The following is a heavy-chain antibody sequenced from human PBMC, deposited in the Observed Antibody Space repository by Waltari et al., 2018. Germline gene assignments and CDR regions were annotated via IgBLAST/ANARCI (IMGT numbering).Heavy chain of an antibody. D-gene: IGHD3-3*01. Sequence: QVQLQESGPGLVKPSETLSLTCAVSGYSISSGYYWGWIRQPPGKGLEWIGSIYHSGSTYYNPSPKSRVTISVDTSKNQFSLKLSSVTAADTAVYYCARVQTLYYDFWSGYFRYYYYYGMDVWGQGTTVTVSS. CDR1: GYSISSGYY. V-gene: IGHV4-38-2*01. J-gene: IGHJ6*02. CDR3: ARVQTLYYDFWSGYFRYYYYYGMDV. CDR2: IYHSGST.